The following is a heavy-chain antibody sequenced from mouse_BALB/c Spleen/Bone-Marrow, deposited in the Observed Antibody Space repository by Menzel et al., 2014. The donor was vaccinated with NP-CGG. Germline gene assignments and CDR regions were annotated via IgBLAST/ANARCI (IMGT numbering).Heavy chain of an antibody. Sequence: ASGKASSNGSEYAFTNYLIEWVKQRPGQGLEWIGVINPGSGGTNYNEKFKGKATLTADKSSSTAYMQLSSLTSDDSAVYFCARGDYRYDGFAFCSQATLVAVSA. CDR2: INPGSGGT. CDR3: ARGDYRYDGFAF. CDR1: EYAFTNYL. D-gene: IGHD2-14*01. J-gene: IGHJ3*01. V-gene: IGHV1-54*01.